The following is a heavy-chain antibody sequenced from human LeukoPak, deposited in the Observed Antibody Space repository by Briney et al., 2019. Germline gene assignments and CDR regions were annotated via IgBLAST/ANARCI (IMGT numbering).Heavy chain of an antibody. Sequence: ASETLSLTCTVSGGSISSYYWSWIRQPAGKGLEWIGRIYTSGSTNYNPSLKSRVTISVDTSKNQFSLKLSSVTAADTAVYYCASYYYDSSGYYFLGYWGQGTLVTVSS. CDR3: ASYYYDSSGYYFLGY. V-gene: IGHV4-4*07. CDR1: GGSISSYY. CDR2: IYTSGST. D-gene: IGHD3-22*01. J-gene: IGHJ4*02.